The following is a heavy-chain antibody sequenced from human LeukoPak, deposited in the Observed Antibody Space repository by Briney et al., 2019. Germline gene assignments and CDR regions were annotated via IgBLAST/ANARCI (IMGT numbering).Heavy chain of an antibody. Sequence: GGSLRLSCAASGFTLSSYSMNWVRQAPGKGLEWVSSISSSSSYIYYADSVKGRFTISRDNAKNSLYLQMNSLRAEDTAVYYCARGDSSGYYPYYFDYWGQGTLVTVSS. CDR1: GFTLSSYS. J-gene: IGHJ4*02. CDR2: ISSSSSYI. D-gene: IGHD3-22*01. CDR3: ARGDSSGYYPYYFDY. V-gene: IGHV3-21*01.